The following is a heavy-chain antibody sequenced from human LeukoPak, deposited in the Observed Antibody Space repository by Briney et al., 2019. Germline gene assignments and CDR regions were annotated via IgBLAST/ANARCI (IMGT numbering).Heavy chain of an antibody. V-gene: IGHV4-39*01. Sequence: SETLSLTCTVSGSSISGYYWVWIRQPPGKGLEWIGSIYYSGSTYYNPSLKSRVTISVDTSKNQFSLKLSSVTAADTAVYYCARPSYDSSGYYPDYWGQGTLVTVSS. D-gene: IGHD3-22*01. CDR1: GSSISGYY. CDR2: IYYSGST. J-gene: IGHJ4*02. CDR3: ARPSYDSSGYYPDY.